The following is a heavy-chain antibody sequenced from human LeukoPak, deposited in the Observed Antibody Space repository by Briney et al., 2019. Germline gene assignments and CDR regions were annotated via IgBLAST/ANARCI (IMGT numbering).Heavy chain of an antibody. CDR3: AKHFKENKASTSYAAFDF. V-gene: IGHV3-23*01. CDR1: GFTFNSYV. J-gene: IGHJ3*01. D-gene: IGHD5/OR15-5a*01. Sequence: GGSLRLFCTASGFTFNSYVMHWVRQAPRKGVEWVSGIGAGGTFTYYADSVKGRFTISRDNSRNTLYLQMNSLRADDTAVYYCAKHFKENKASTSYAAFDFWGQGTMVSVSS. CDR2: IGAGGTFT.